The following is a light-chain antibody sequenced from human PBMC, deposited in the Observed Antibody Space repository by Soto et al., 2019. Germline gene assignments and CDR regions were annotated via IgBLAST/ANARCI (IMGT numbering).Light chain of an antibody. J-gene: IGKJ3*01. CDR1: QSVSSSY. Sequence: EIVLTQSPGTLSLSPGERATLSCRASQSVSSSYLAWYQQKPGQAPRLLIYAASRRATGIPDRVSGSGSGTDFTLTISRLEPEDFAVYYCQQYGSSPVTFGPGTKVDIK. V-gene: IGKV3-20*01. CDR2: AAS. CDR3: QQYGSSPVT.